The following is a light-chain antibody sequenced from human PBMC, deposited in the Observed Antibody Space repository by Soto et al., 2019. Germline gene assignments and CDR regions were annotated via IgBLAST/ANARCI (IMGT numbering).Light chain of an antibody. CDR2: KSN. V-gene: IGLV1-44*01. Sequence: QAVVSQPPSASAPPGQRVTISCSGSSSNIGSNTVNWYQQLPGTAPKLLIYKSNQRPSGVPVRFSGSKSGTSASLAISGLQSEDEADYYCAAWDDSLNGRVFGGGTKLTVL. J-gene: IGLJ3*02. CDR1: SSNIGSNT. CDR3: AAWDDSLNGRV.